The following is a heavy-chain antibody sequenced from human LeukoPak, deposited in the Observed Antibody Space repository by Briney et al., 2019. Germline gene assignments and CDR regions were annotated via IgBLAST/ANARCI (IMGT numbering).Heavy chain of an antibody. V-gene: IGHV4-59*08. CDR1: GGSISSYY. J-gene: IGHJ5*02. D-gene: IGHD6-13*01. CDR3: ARHPIAAAGTGWFDP. CDR2: IYHSGST. Sequence: SSETLSLTCTVSGGSISSYYWSWIRQPPGKGLEWIGYIYHSGSTNYNPSLKSRVTISVDTSKNQFSLKLSSVTAADTAVYYCARHPIAAAGTGWFDPWGQGTLVTVSS.